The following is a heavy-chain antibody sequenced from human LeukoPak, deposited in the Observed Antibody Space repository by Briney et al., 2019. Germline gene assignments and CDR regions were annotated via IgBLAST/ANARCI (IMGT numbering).Heavy chain of an antibody. CDR1: GFTFSSYA. CDR3: ARERASCYFDY. J-gene: IGHJ4*02. D-gene: IGHD2-2*01. Sequence: GGSLRLSCAASGFTFSSYAMSWVRQAPGKGLEWVSAISGSGGSTYHADSVKGRFTISRDNSKNTLYLQMDSLRAEDTAVYFCARERASCYFDYWGQGTLVTVSS. CDR2: ISGSGGST. V-gene: IGHV3-23*01.